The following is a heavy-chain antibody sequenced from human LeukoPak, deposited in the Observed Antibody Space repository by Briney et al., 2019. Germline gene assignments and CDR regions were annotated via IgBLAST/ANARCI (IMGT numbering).Heavy chain of an antibody. Sequence: GGSLRLSCAASGFTFDDYAMHWVRQAPGKGLEWVSSISSSSTYIYYADSVKGRFTISRDNAKNSLYLQMNSLRAEDTAVYYCASPSQDYRRSGYYPTYWYFDLWGRGTLVTVSS. CDR3: ASPSQDYRRSGYYPTYWYFDL. D-gene: IGHD3-22*01. CDR2: ISSSSTYI. V-gene: IGHV3-21*01. CDR1: GFTFDDYA. J-gene: IGHJ2*01.